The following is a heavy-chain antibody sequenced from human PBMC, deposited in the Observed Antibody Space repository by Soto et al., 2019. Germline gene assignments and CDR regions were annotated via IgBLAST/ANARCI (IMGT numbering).Heavy chain of an antibody. J-gene: IGHJ4*02. D-gene: IGHD1-26*01. CDR2: ISGSGASL. CDR1: GFTFSSST. V-gene: IGHV3-23*01. Sequence: GGSLRLSCAVSGFTFSSSTMSWVRQAPGKGLEWVSGISGSGASLYYRDSVKGRFTICRDNSRNTVYLQMNSLRAADTAIYYCAQDRAGFVVGVTKTWGQGTLVTVSS. CDR3: AQDRAGFVVGVTKT.